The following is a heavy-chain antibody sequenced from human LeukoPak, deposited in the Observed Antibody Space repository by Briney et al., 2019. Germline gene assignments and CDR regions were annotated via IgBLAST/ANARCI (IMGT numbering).Heavy chain of an antibody. CDR1: GYSISTGYY. CDR3: ARGSDFFDP. Sequence: PSETLSLTCTVSGYSISTGYYWDWIRQPPGKGLEWIGSIYHSGSTYYNPSLKSRVTISVDTSKNQFSLKLSSVTAADTAVYYCARGSDFFDPWGQGTLVTVSS. CDR2: IYHSGST. V-gene: IGHV4-38-2*02. J-gene: IGHJ5*02. D-gene: IGHD2-21*02.